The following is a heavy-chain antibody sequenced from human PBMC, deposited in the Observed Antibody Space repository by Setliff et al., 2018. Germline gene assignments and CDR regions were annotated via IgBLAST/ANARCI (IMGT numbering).Heavy chain of an antibody. V-gene: IGHV4-34*01. Sequence: SETLSLTCAAYGGTFSDYYWGWIRQPPGKGLEWIGTIYDSEKTYYNPSLKSRVSISVDTSKNQFSLKLNSVTAADTGVYYCASCRFQVPYNYWGQGALVTVSS. CDR3: ASCRFQVPYNY. CDR2: IYDSEKT. J-gene: IGHJ4*02. CDR1: GGTFSDYY. D-gene: IGHD3-16*01.